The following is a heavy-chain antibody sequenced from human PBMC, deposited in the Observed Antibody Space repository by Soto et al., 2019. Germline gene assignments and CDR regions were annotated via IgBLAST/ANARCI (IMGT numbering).Heavy chain of an antibody. J-gene: IGHJ3*02. Sequence: GASVKVSCKASGYTFTSYSISWVRQAPGQGLEWMGWISAYNGNTNYAQKLQGRVTMTTDTSTSTAYMELRSLRADDTAVYYGARDLGNWNPGSAFDIWGQGTMVTVSS. CDR1: GYTFTSYS. CDR2: ISAYNGNT. D-gene: IGHD1-20*01. CDR3: ARDLGNWNPGSAFDI. V-gene: IGHV1-18*04.